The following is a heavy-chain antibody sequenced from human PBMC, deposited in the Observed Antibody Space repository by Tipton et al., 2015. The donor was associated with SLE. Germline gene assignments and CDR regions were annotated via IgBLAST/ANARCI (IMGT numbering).Heavy chain of an antibody. D-gene: IGHD3-3*01. Sequence: TLSLTCAADRGSFSDSWWSWIRQPPGRGLEWIGEFTRSGGTNYNPSLRSRVSISADSSKNQFSLNLKSMTAADTAVYHCARHEYDFLDWGQGTLVTVSA. CDR2: FTRSGGT. CDR1: RGSFSDSW. V-gene: IGHV4-34*01. J-gene: IGHJ4*02. CDR3: ARHEYDFLD.